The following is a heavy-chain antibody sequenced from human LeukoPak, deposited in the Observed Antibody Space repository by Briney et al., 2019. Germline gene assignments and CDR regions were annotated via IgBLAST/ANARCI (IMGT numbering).Heavy chain of an antibody. CDR1: GYSISSGYY. V-gene: IGHV4-38-2*02. J-gene: IGHJ4*02. Sequence: SETLSLTCTVSGYSISSGYYWGWIRQPPGKGLEWIGSIYHSGSTFYNPSLKSRVTISVGTSKNQFSLKLSSVTAADTAVYYCARDRCSGGSCYSAFDYWGQGTLVTVSS. D-gene: IGHD2-15*01. CDR2: IYHSGST. CDR3: ARDRCSGGSCYSAFDY.